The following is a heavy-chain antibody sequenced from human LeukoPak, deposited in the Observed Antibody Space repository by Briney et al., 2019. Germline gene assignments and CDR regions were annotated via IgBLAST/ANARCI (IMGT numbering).Heavy chain of an antibody. D-gene: IGHD3-22*01. CDR3: ARAPYYYDSSGYNDY. CDR2: ISSSSSYI. CDR1: GFTFSSYS. Sequence: PGGSLRLSCAASGFTFSSYSRNWVRQAPGKGLEWVSSISSSSSYIYYADSVKGRFTISRDNAKNSLYLQMNSLRAEDTAVYYCARAPYYYDSSGYNDYWGQGTLVTVSS. J-gene: IGHJ4*02. V-gene: IGHV3-21*01.